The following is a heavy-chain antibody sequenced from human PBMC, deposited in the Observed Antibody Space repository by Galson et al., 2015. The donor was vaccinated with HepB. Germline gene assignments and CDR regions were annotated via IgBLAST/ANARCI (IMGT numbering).Heavy chain of an antibody. V-gene: IGHV3-33*01. CDR3: ARDPSYCSSTSCGAAFDI. CDR1: GFTFSSYG. J-gene: IGHJ3*02. Sequence: SLRLSCAASGFTFSSYGMHWVRQAPGKGLEWVAVIWYDGSNNYYADSVKGRFTISRDNSKNTLYLQMNSLRAEDTAVYYCARDPSYCSSTSCGAAFDIWGQGTMVTVSS. D-gene: IGHD2-2*01. CDR2: IWYDGSNN.